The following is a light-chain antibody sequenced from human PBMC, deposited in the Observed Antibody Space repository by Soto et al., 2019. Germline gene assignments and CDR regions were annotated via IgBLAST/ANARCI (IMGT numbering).Light chain of an antibody. V-gene: IGKV1-5*01. CDR2: DAS. CDR3: QQYNTYSRT. CDR1: QSISGW. Sequence: DIQMTQSPSTLSASVGDRVPITCRASQSISGWLAWYQQKPGKAPKLLIFDASSLESGVPSRFSGSGGATEFTLTISSLQPEDFATYYCQQYNTYSRTFGQGTKVDIK. J-gene: IGKJ1*01.